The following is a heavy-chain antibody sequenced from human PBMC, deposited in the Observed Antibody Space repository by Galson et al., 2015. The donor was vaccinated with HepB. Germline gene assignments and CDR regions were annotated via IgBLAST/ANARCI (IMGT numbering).Heavy chain of an antibody. Sequence: SLRLSCAASEFTVSHTWMSWVRQAPGKGLEWVGRIKSNGDGGTTEYAAPVNGRFIISRDESKNTPYLQMYSLKSEDTAVYFCVARPFWGQGTLVTVSS. CDR1: EFTVSHTW. V-gene: IGHV3-15*01. CDR3: VARPF. J-gene: IGHJ4*02. CDR2: IKSNGDGGTT.